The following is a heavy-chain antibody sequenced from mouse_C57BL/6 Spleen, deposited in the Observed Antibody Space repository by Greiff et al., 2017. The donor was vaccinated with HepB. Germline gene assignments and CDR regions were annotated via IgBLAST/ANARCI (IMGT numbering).Heavy chain of an antibody. CDR1: GFNIKDYY. D-gene: IGHD1-1*01. J-gene: IGHJ3*01. Sequence: VQLQQSGAELVRPGASVKLSCTASGFNIKDYYMHWVKQRPEQGLEWIGRIDPEDGDTAYAPKFQGKATMTADTSSHTAYLQLSSLTSEDTAVYYCTSIYYYGSSPAWFAYWGQGTLVTVSA. CDR2: IDPEDGDT. V-gene: IGHV14-1*01. CDR3: TSIYYYGSSPAWFAY.